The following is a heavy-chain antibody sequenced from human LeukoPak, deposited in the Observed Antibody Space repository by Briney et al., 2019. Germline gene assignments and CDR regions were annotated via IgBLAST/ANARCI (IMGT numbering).Heavy chain of an antibody. CDR1: GYTFTDNY. J-gene: IGHJ3*01. Sequence: GASGKVSCKASGYTFTDNYIHWVRQAPGQGLAWMGRVNPDSGGINYAQKFPGRVTITRDTSINTAFVELRRLRSADTATYYCARAQNYHDRSGYSDDTFDVWGHGTTITVSS. D-gene: IGHD3-22*01. CDR2: VNPDSGGI. CDR3: ARAQNYHDRSGYSDDTFDV. V-gene: IGHV1-2*06.